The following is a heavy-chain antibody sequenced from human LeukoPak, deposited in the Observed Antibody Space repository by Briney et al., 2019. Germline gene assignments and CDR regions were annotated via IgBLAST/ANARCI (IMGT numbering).Heavy chain of an antibody. V-gene: IGHV4-34*01. Sequence: SETLSLICAVYGGSLSGYQWSWIRQPPGKGLEWIGEINHSGTTDYNPSLKSRVTISMDTSKNQFSLKLSSVTGADTAVYYCARHLASPWFVMLSLWNYWGQGTLVTVSS. CDR3: ARHLASPWFVMLSLWNY. CDR2: INHSGTT. CDR1: GGSLSGYQ. D-gene: IGHD3-10*01. J-gene: IGHJ4*02.